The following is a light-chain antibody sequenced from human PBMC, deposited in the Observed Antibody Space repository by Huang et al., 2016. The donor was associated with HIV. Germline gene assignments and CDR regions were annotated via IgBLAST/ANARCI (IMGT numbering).Light chain of an antibody. V-gene: IGKV1-NL1*01. CDR1: HGIGIS. CDR2: SAS. J-gene: IGKJ2*01. CDR3: QQYYSTPYT. Sequence: DIQVTQSPSSLSASVGDRVTITCRATHGIGISFAWYQQPPGKAPKLLLLSASRLASGVPSSFSGRGSGTVHTLTIAILQPGDFATYYCQQYYSTPYTFGQGTKLEIK.